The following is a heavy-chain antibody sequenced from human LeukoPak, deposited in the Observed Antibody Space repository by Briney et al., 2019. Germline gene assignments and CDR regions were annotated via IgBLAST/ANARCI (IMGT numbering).Heavy chain of an antibody. V-gene: IGHV3-30*04. CDR2: ISYDGSNK. D-gene: IGHD3-22*01. Sequence: PGGSLRLSCAASGFTFSSYAMHWVRQAPGKGLEWVAVISYDGSNKYYADSVKGRFTISRDNSKNTLYLQMNSLRAEDTAVYYCARDLYYDSSGCYYVLGYWGQGTLVTVSS. CDR1: GFTFSSYA. J-gene: IGHJ4*02. CDR3: ARDLYYDSSGCYYVLGY.